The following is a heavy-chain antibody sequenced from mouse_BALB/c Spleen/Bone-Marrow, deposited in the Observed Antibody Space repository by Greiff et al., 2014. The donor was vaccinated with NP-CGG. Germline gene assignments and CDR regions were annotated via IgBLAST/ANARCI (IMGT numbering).Heavy chain of an antibody. J-gene: IGHJ2*01. Sequence: QVQLQQPGAELARPGASVNLSCKASGYTFTSYWMQWVKQRPGQGLEWIGAIYPGDGDTRYAQKFKGKATLTADKSSSTAYMQLSSLASEDSAVYYCARDEHYFDYWGQGTTLTVSS. CDR2: IYPGDGDT. V-gene: IGHV1-87*01. CDR3: ARDEHYFDY. CDR1: GYTFTSYW.